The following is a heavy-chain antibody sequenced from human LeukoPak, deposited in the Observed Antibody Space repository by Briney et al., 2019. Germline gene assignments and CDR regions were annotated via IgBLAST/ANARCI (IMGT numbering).Heavy chain of an antibody. V-gene: IGHV1-46*01. J-gene: IGHJ4*02. Sequence: ASVKVSCKASGYTFTSYYMHWVRQAPGQGLEWMGIINPSGGSTSYAQKFQGRVTMTRDTSTSTVYMELSSLRSEDTAVYYCAREIDLWSGYYGGIFFNYWGQGTLVTVSS. CDR2: INPSGGST. D-gene: IGHD3-3*01. CDR1: GYTFTSYY. CDR3: AREIDLWSGYYGGIFFNY.